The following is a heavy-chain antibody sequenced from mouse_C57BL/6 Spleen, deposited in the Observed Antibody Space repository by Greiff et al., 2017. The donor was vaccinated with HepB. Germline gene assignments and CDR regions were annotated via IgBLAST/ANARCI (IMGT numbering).Heavy chain of an antibody. V-gene: IGHV1-4*01. D-gene: IGHD2-5*01. CDR3: ARSNSNYFDY. CDR1: GYTFTSYT. J-gene: IGHJ2*01. CDR2: INPSSGYT. Sequence: VQLQQSGAELARPGASVKMSCKASGYTFTSYTMHWVKQRPGQGLEWIGYINPSSGYTKYNQKFKDKATLTAGKSSSTAYMQLSSLTSEDSAVYYCARSNSNYFDYWGQGTTLTVSS.